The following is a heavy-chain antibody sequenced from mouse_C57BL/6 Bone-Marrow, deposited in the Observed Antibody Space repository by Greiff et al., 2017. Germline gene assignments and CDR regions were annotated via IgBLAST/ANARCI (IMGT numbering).Heavy chain of an antibody. CDR3: ARGVIYDGYPHWYFDV. CDR2: IYPGSGST. D-gene: IGHD2-3*01. CDR1: GYTFTSYW. J-gene: IGHJ1*03. Sequence: QVQLQQPGAELVKPGASVKMSCKASGYTFTSYWITWVKQRPGQGLEWIGDIYPGSGSTNYNEKFKSKATLTVDTSSSTAYMQLSSLTSEDSAVYYCARGVIYDGYPHWYFDVWGTGITVTVSS. V-gene: IGHV1-55*01.